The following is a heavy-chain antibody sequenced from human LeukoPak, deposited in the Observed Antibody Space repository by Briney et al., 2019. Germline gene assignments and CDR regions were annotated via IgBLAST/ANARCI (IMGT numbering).Heavy chain of an antibody. J-gene: IGHJ4*02. CDR2: INSDGSWT. Sequence: GGSLRLSCAASENYWMHWVRQAPGKGLVWVSHINSDGSWTTYVDSVKGRFTISKDNAKNMVYLQMNNLRAEDTAVYYCVSFYETYWGRGTLVTVSS. CDR3: VSFYETY. V-gene: IGHV3-74*01. D-gene: IGHD2-2*01. CDR1: ENYW.